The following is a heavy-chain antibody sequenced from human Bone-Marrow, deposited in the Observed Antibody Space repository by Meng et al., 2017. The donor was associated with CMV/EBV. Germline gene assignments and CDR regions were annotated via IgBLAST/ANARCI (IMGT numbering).Heavy chain of an antibody. J-gene: IGHJ4*02. Sequence: GESLKISCAASGFTFTANWMSWVRQFPGKGLQWVANIKPDGGEEYYVDSVRGRFTISRDNARNSLYLQMNSLRAEDTAVYYCATGGIAALDYWGQGTLVTVAS. CDR2: IKPDGGEE. CDR1: GFTFTANW. V-gene: IGHV3-7*03. CDR3: ATGGIAALDY. D-gene: IGHD6-13*01.